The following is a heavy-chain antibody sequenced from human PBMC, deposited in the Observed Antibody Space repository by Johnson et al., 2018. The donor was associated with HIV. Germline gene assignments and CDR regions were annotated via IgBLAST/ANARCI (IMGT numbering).Heavy chain of an antibody. J-gene: IGHJ3*02. D-gene: IGHD3-10*01. V-gene: IGHV3-66*01. CDR3: AREGKDAFDI. CDR2: IYSGGNT. CDR1: GFTVSSNY. Sequence: QLVESGGGVVRPGRSLRLSCAASGFTVSSNYMSWVRQAPGKGLEWVSVIYSGGNTYYADSVKGRFTISRDNSKNTLYLQMNSLRAEDTAVYYCAREGKDAFDIWGQGTMVTVSS.